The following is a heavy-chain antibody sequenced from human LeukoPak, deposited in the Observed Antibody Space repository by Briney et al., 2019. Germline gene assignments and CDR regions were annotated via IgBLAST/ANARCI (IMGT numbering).Heavy chain of an antibody. J-gene: IGHJ3*02. D-gene: IGHD6-13*01. CDR3: ARDGDSSSPMDAFDI. CDR2: IIPIFGTA. CDR1: GGTFSSYA. V-gene: IGHV1-69*05. Sequence: SVKVSCKASGGTFSSYAISWVRQAPGQGLEWMGGIIPIFGTANYAQKFQGRVTITTDESTSTAYMELSSLRSEDTAVYYCARDGDSSSPMDAFDIWGQGTMVTVSS.